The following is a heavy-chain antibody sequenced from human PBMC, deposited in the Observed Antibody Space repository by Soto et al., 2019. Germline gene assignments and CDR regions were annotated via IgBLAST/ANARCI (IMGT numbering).Heavy chain of an antibody. J-gene: IGHJ4*02. D-gene: IGHD3-22*01. V-gene: IGHV1-18*01. CDR2: ISTYNGNR. Sequence: QVQLVQSGAEVKKPGASVKVSCKASGYTFITYGVSWVRQAPGLGLDWLGWISTYNGNRRYAERLQGRVTMSTDTTTNTAYMELRNLRSDDTAVYYCARGPTDYYDNSANYFLDYWGQGTLVTVSS. CDR3: ARGPTDYYDNSANYFLDY. CDR1: GYTFITYG.